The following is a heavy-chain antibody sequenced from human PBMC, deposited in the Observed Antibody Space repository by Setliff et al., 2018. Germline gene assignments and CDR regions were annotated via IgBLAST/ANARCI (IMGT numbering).Heavy chain of an antibody. CDR1: GFTFNTFW. CDR3: ASATGY. J-gene: IGHJ4*02. V-gene: IGHV3-7*01. Sequence: GGSLRLSCAASGFTFNTFWMTWVRRAPGKGLEWVANINPGGSEEYYLDSVKGRFTISRDNAKTSLYLLMNSLRADDTAVYFCASATGYWGQGILVTVSS. CDR2: INPGGSEE.